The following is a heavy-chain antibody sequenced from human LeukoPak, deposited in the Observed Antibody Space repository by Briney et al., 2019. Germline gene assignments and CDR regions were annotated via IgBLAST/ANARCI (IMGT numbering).Heavy chain of an antibody. J-gene: IGHJ4*02. CDR2: ISTSGGST. D-gene: IGHD6-13*01. CDR3: VKGSAGSRPSYFDY. V-gene: IGHV3-23*01. Sequence: PGGSLRLSCAASGFTFSSYAMSWVRQAPGEGLEWVSAISTSGGSTYFADSVKGRFTITRDNSKNTLSLEMNSLRPEDTAVYYCVKGSAGSRPSYFDYWGQGTLLTVSS. CDR1: GFTFSSYA.